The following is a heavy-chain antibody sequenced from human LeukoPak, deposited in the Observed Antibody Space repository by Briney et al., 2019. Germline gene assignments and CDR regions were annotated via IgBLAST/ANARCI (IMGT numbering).Heavy chain of an antibody. D-gene: IGHD2-15*01. CDR2: LSYSGST. CDR3: ARDRASGDHRGGDFDY. J-gene: IGHJ4*02. V-gene: IGHV4-39*07. Sequence: SETLSLTCTVSGGSINNNNYYWGWIRQPPGKGLQWIGSLSYSGSTYYNTSVKSRVTISVDTSKTQFSLRLNSVTAADTAMYYCARDRASGDHRGGDFDYWGQGTLVTVSS. CDR1: GGSINNNNYY.